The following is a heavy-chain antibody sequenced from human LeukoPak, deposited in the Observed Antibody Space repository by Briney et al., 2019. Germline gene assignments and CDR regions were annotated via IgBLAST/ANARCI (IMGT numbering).Heavy chain of an antibody. V-gene: IGHV1-3*01. CDR2: INPGNGNT. D-gene: IGHD6-19*01. J-gene: IGHJ4*02. CDR1: GYTLTYHD. CDR3: ANWAGTPAGYFSGPLDY. Sequence: ASVKVSCEASGYTLTYHDIHWVRQAPGQRLEWMGWINPGNGNTKYSQKFQGRVTITRDTSASTAYMELSSLTSEDTAVYYCANWAGTPAGYFSGPLDYWGQGTLVTVSS.